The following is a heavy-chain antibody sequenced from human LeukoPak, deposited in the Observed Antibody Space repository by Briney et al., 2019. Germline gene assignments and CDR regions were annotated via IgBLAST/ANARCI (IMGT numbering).Heavy chain of an antibody. J-gene: IGHJ4*02. D-gene: IGHD3-16*01. CDR1: GFTFSGYW. CDR3: VKDMTGLRDY. Sequence: GGSLRLSCAASGFTFSGYWMSWVRQAPGKGLEWVATMKEDGGEIYYVDSVKGRFTIARDNAKNTLYLQMNSLRAEDTAIYYCVKDMTGLRDYWGQGTLVTVPS. V-gene: IGHV3-7*01. CDR2: MKEDGGEI.